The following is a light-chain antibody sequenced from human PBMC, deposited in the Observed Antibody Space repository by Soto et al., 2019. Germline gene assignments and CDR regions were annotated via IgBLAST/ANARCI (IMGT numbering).Light chain of an antibody. CDR1: QSVSSS. V-gene: IGKV3-15*01. CDR3: QQYDNWPPQWT. Sequence: EILMTQSPATLSVSPGERVTLSCRASQSVSSSLAWYQQRPGRAPRLLIYRASTRATGIPARFSGSGSGTEFTLTISSLQSEDVEVYYCQQYDNWPPQWTFGQGTKVEIK. J-gene: IGKJ1*01. CDR2: RAS.